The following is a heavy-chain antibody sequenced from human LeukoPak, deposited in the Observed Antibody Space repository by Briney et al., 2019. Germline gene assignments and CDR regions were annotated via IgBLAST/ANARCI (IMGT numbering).Heavy chain of an antibody. CDR1: GFTFSRND. CDR3: AREPGGYFDY. J-gene: IGHJ4*02. V-gene: IGHV3-30*02. D-gene: IGHD1-14*01. Sequence: GGSLRLSCAASGFTFSRNDMDWVRQAPGKGLEWVTFIKFDGSDKYYADSVKGRFTISRDNSKNTLYLQMNSLRAEDTAVYYCAREPGGYFDYWGQGTLVTVSS. CDR2: IKFDGSDK.